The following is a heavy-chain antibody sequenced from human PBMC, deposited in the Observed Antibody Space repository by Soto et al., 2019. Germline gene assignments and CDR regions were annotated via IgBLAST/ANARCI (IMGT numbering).Heavy chain of an antibody. CDR3: ATSIYSTSWFGHYNMDV. V-gene: IGHV1-18*01. D-gene: IGHD2-21*01. CDR1: GYTFRSQG. J-gene: IGHJ6*03. Sequence: QVHLVQSGAEVKKPGASVKVSCKTSGYTFRSQGITWVRQAPGQGLEWMGCIRVYNGKTYYVESLQGRVTMTTDTSTSTAYMELRNLRSDDTAVYYCATSIYSTSWFGHYNMDVWGQGTTVTVSS. CDR2: IRVYNGKT.